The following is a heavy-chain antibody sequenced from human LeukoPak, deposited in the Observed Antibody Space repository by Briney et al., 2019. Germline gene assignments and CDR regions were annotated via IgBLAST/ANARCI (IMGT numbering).Heavy chain of an antibody. Sequence: PSETLSLTCTVSGGSISSSSYYWGWIRQPPGKGLEWIGSIYYSGSTYYNPSLKSRVTISVDTSKNQFSLKLSSVTAADTAVYYCARVWYSSSSLPDWGQGTLVTVSS. D-gene: IGHD6-13*01. CDR2: IYYSGST. CDR1: GGSISSSSYY. V-gene: IGHV4-39*07. J-gene: IGHJ4*02. CDR3: ARVWYSSSSLPD.